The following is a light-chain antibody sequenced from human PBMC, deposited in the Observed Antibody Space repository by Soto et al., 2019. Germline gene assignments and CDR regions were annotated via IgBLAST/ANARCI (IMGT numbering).Light chain of an antibody. J-gene: IGLJ1*01. CDR2: GSS. CDR1: SSNIGAGYD. V-gene: IGLV1-40*01. Sequence: SVLTRPPSVSGAPGQRVSISCTGSSSNIGAGYDVHWFQQLPGTAPKLLIYGSSNRPSGVPDRFSGSKSGTSASLAITGLQAEDEADYYCQSYDSSLSVLYVFGTGTKVTVL. CDR3: QSYDSSLSVLYV.